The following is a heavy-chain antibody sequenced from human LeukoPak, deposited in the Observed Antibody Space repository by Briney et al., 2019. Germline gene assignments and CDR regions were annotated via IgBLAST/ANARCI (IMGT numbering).Heavy chain of an antibody. V-gene: IGHV4-4*02. CDR2: IYHSGST. CDR1: GGSISNSNW. D-gene: IGHD4-17*01. J-gene: IGHJ4*02. CDR3: AREVGGDFDALDY. Sequence: SGTLSLTCAVSGGSISNSNWWSWVRQPPGKGLEWIGEIYHSGSTNYNPSLKSRVTISVDKSKNQFSLKLSSVTAADTAVYYCAREVGGDFDALDYWGQGTLVTVSS.